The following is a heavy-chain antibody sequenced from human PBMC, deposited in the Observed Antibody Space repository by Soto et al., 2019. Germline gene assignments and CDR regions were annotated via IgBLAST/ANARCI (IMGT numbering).Heavy chain of an antibody. CDR2: INHSGST. D-gene: IGHD5-18*01. J-gene: IGHJ6*02. CDR1: GGSFSGYY. V-gene: IGHV4-34*01. Sequence: SETLALTCAVYGGSFSGYYLSWIRQPPGKGLEWIGEINHSGSTNYNPSLKSRVTISVDTSKNQFSLKLGSVTAADTAVYYCARGPIHGYSYGYYYYGMDVWGQGTTVTVS. CDR3: ARGPIHGYSYGYYYYGMDV.